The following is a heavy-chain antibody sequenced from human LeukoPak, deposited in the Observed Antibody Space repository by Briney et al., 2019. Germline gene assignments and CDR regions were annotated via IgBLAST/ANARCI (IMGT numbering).Heavy chain of an antibody. D-gene: IGHD3-9*01. CDR3: ARQTLGATGYRAFDF. CDR1: GFTFSSHE. Sequence: PGGSLRLSCAAPGFTFSSHEMNSVRQAPGKGLEWVSYISDSGSPIYYADSVKGRFTVSRDNAKNSLYLQMNSLRAEDTALYYCARQTLGATGYRAFDFWGQGTLVTVSS. J-gene: IGHJ3*01. V-gene: IGHV3-48*03. CDR2: ISDSGSPI.